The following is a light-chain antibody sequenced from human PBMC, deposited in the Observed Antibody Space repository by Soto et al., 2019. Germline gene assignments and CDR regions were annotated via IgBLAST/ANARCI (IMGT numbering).Light chain of an antibody. J-gene: IGLJ3*02. Sequence: QSVLTQPPSVSGAPGQTVTISCTGSSSNIGAGYEVHWYQQLPGTAPKLLIYGNIYRPSGVPDRFSGSKSGTSVSLAITGLQAEDEADYHCQSYDSSLSGVVFGGGTKLTVL. CDR1: SSNIGAGYE. V-gene: IGLV1-40*01. CDR3: QSYDSSLSGVV. CDR2: GNI.